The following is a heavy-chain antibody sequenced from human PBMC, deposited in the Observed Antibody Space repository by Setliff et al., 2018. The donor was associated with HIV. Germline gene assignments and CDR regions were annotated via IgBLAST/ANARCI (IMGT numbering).Heavy chain of an antibody. CDR3: ARVLPRTGGIVVVLAAHMDV. CDR2: VYYSGST. V-gene: IGHV4-59*12. J-gene: IGHJ6*03. CDR1: GASIDNYY. D-gene: IGHD2-2*01. Sequence: NPSETLSLTCSVSGASIDNYYWSWIRQPPGRALEWIGYVYYSGSTSYNPSLKSRLAISVHTSKNQFSLKLSSVTAADKAVYYCARVLPRTGGIVVVLAAHMDVWGKGTTVTVSS.